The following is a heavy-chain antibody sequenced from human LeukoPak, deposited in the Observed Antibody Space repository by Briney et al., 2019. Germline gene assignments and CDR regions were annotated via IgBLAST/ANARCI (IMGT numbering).Heavy chain of an antibody. CDR2: IHYSGST. J-gene: IGHJ4*02. CDR3: ARRAINSVMFDY. V-gene: IGHV4-59*08. CDR1: GDSISSYY. D-gene: IGHD3-16*01. Sequence: SETLSLTCTVSGDSISSYYWTWIRQPPGKGLEWIGYIHYSGSTNYNPSLRSRVTISVDTSKNQFSLKLSSATAADTAVYFCARRAINSVMFDYWGQGTLVTVSS.